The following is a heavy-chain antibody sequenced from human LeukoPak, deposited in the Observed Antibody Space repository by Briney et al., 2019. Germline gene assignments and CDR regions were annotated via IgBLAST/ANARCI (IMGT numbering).Heavy chain of an antibody. Sequence: ASVKVSCKASGYTFTGYYMHWVRQAPGQGLEWMGWINPNSGGTNYAQKFQGWVTMTRDTSISTAYMELSRLRSDDTAVYYCATSSGWYYFDYWGQRTLVTVSS. V-gene: IGHV1-2*04. D-gene: IGHD6-19*01. CDR1: GYTFTGYY. CDR2: INPNSGGT. J-gene: IGHJ4*02. CDR3: ATSSGWYYFDY.